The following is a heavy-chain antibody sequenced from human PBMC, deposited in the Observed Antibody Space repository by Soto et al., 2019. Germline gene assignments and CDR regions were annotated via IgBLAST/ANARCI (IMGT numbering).Heavy chain of an antibody. CDR2: ISYDGSNK. CDR1: GFTFSSYA. Sequence: VGSLRLSCAASGFTFSSYAMHWVRQAPGKGLEWVAVISYDGSNKYYADSVKGRFTISRDNSKNTLYLQMNSLRAEDTAVYYCARDLWWSVLTCGGMDVWGQGTTVTVSS. V-gene: IGHV3-30-3*01. CDR3: ARDLWWSVLTCGGMDV. J-gene: IGHJ6*02. D-gene: IGHD3-16*01.